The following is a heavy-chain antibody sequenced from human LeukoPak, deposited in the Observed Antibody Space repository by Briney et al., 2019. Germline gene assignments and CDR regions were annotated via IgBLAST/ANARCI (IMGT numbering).Heavy chain of an antibody. D-gene: IGHD2-21*02. CDR3: ARGVTARGFYYYMDI. CDR1: GYTFTGYY. Sequence: ASVKVSCKASGYTFTGYYMHWVRQAPGQGLEWMGWINPNSGGTNYAQKFQGRVTMTRDTSISTAYMELSSLRPDDTAVYSCARGVTARGFYYYMDIWGNGTTVTISS. V-gene: IGHV1-2*02. J-gene: IGHJ6*03. CDR2: INPNSGGT.